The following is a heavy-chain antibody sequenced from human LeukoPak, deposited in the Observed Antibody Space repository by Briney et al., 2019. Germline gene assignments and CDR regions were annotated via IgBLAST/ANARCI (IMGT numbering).Heavy chain of an antibody. Sequence: PSETLSLTCTVSGGSISSYYWSWIRQPPGKGLEWIGYIYYSGSTNYNPSLKSRVTISVDTSKNQFSLKLSSVTAADTAVYYCAGADYDILTGYYQYYFDSWGQGTLVTVSS. CDR3: AGADYDILTGYYQYYFDS. J-gene: IGHJ4*02. D-gene: IGHD3-9*01. V-gene: IGHV4-59*01. CDR2: IYYSGST. CDR1: GGSISSYY.